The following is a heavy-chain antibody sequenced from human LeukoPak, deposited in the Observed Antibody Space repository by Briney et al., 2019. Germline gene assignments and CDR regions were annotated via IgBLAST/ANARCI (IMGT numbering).Heavy chain of an antibody. Sequence: GGSLRLSCVASESIFSDYGMHWVRQAPGKGLEWVAFIRNDGSHKYYADSVKGRFTISRDNSKNTLYLRMNSLRAEDTAVYYCAKDTGAYYDSSGYYDYWGQGTLVTVSS. CDR1: ESIFSDYG. D-gene: IGHD3-22*01. CDR2: IRNDGSHK. CDR3: AKDTGAYYDSSGYYDY. V-gene: IGHV3-30*02. J-gene: IGHJ4*02.